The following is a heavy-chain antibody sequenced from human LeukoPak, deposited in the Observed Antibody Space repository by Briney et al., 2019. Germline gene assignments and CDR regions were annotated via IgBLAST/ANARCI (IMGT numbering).Heavy chain of an antibody. J-gene: IGHJ5*01. D-gene: IGHD3-10*02. V-gene: IGHV3-23*01. CDR1: GFTFSSNA. CDR2: VGGSGGIT. CDR3: AKELLGSGINWFDS. Sequence: PGGSLRLSCAASGFTFSSNAMNWVRQAPGKGLEWVCGVGGSGGITYYADSVKGRFTISRDNSKNTLDLQMNSLRAEDTAVYYCAKELLGSGINWFDSWGQGTLVTVSS.